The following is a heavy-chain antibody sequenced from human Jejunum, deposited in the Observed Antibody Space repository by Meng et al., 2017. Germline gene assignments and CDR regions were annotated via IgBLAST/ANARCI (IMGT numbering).Heavy chain of an antibody. V-gene: IGHV4-4*02. CDR3: ARDFEALNGV. CDR1: GDSISRSYW. J-gene: IGHJ1*01. Sequence: QLQGAGLGLVNPWGTLSLPCAVSGDSISRSYWWSWGRQSPGKGLEWIGEIYHSGTTNYNPSLKSRVTLSVDKSKNQFSLNLSSVTAADTAVYFCARDFEALNGVWGQGTLVTVSS. D-gene: IGHD2-8*01. CDR2: IYHSGTT.